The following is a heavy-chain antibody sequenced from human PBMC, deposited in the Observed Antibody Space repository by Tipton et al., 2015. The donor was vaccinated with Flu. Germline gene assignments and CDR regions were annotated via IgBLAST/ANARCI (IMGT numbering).Heavy chain of an antibody. Sequence: TLSLTCTVSGGSISSSSYYWGWIRQPPGKGLEWIGSIYYSGSTYYNPSLKSRVTISVDTSKNQFSLKLSSVTAADTAVYYCAREGRREHLALDYWGQGTLVTVSS. CDR2: IYYSGST. J-gene: IGHJ4*02. CDR3: AREGRREHLALDY. V-gene: IGHV4-39*07. D-gene: IGHD1-26*01. CDR1: GGSISSSSYY.